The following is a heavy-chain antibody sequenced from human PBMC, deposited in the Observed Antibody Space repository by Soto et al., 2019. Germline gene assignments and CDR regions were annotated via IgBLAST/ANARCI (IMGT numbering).Heavy chain of an antibody. Sequence: SETLCLTWTVSGGSISSGDYYWSWIRQPPGKGLEWIGYIYYSGSTYYNPSLKSRVTISVDTSKNQFSLKLSSVTAADTAVYYCARARGARYFDYWGQGTLVTVSS. V-gene: IGHV4-30-4*01. CDR3: ARARGARYFDY. D-gene: IGHD2-15*01. J-gene: IGHJ4*02. CDR2: IYYSGST. CDR1: GGSISSGDYY.